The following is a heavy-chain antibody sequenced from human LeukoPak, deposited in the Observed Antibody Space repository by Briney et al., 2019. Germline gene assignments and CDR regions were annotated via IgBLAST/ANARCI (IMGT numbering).Heavy chain of an antibody. CDR3: PKPLLTPGN. D-gene: IGHD4-23*01. CDR1: GFIFAKYA. CDR2: ISASGADT. Sequence: GGSLRLSCTTSGFIFAKYAMAWVRQSPGKGLEWVSTISASGADTYYAASVRGRFIISRDNSRNALYLQLSRLRVDDTAFYYCPKPLLTPGNWGPGTLVTVSS. J-gene: IGHJ4*02. V-gene: IGHV3-23*01.